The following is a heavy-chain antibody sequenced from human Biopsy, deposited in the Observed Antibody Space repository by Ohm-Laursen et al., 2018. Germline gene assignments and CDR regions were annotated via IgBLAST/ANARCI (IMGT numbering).Heavy chain of an antibody. V-gene: IGHV1-2*02. CDR3: ARDIMNRIAGLVARSDVFDV. D-gene: IGHD3-16*01. CDR2: ISPNSGGT. Sequence: GASVKVSCKGSGYAVNDYFLHWLRQAPGQGPEWMGWISPNSGGTNYAQKFQGRVTMTTDTSTSTVYLELRRLISDDTAVHYCARDIMNRIAGLVARSDVFDVWGQGTLVTVSS. CDR1: GYAVNDYF. J-gene: IGHJ3*01.